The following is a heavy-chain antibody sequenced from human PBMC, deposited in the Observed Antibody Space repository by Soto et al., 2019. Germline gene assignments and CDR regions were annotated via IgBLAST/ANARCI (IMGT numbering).Heavy chain of an antibody. CDR1: GYASLSYA. Sequence: QVQLVQSGPEMMQPGASVKVSCKASGYASLSYAMHWVRQVHGQVYEWLGWINAGVDGTMYSERCQGRVRITRDTSANTVYMELNALTSDDTAVYYCAREVPGVTSFDYWGQGTLVIVSS. J-gene: IGHJ4*02. V-gene: IGHV1-3*01. D-gene: IGHD3-10*01. CDR3: AREVPGVTSFDY. CDR2: INAGVDGT.